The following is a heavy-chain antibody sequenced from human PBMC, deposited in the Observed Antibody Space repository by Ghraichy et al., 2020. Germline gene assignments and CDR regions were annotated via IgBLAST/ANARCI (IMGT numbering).Heavy chain of an antibody. V-gene: IGHV3-23*01. CDR1: GFTFSNYA. CDR3: ARVGSRGWYAFDH. D-gene: IGHD6-19*01. Sequence: GESLNISCVASGFTFSNYAMSWVRQAPGKGLEWVSRFSGTGSNTYYADSVKGRFPISRDDSKNTLYLQMNRLRAEDTAMYYCARVGSRGWYAFDHWGQGTLVTVSS. CDR2: FSGTGSNT. J-gene: IGHJ4*02.